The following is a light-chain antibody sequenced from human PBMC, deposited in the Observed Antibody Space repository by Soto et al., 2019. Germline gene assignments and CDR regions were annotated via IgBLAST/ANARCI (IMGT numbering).Light chain of an antibody. J-gene: IGKJ4*01. V-gene: IGKV1-39*01. CDR3: HQSFSSPRT. CDR2: AAS. CDR1: EGISGY. Sequence: DIQTTPPPSSLPASPAHRVTITCRAREGISGYLNWYQRKPGTAPKLLIYAASNLQSGVPPRFSGSGSGKDFTLTIAALQPDDFATYYCHQSFSSPRTFGGGTKVDIK.